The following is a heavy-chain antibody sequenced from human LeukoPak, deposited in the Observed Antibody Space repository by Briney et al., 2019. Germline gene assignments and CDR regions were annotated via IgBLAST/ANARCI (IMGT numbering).Heavy chain of an antibody. Sequence: GGSLRLSCAASGFTFSSYSMNWVRQAPGKGLEWASYISSSSSTIYYADSVKGRFTISRDNAKNSLYLQMNSLRAEDTAVYYCARGSTYYDSSGQVPFDYWGQGTLVTVSS. CDR2: ISSSSSTI. J-gene: IGHJ4*02. CDR1: GFTFSSYS. D-gene: IGHD3-22*01. V-gene: IGHV3-48*01. CDR3: ARGSTYYDSSGQVPFDY.